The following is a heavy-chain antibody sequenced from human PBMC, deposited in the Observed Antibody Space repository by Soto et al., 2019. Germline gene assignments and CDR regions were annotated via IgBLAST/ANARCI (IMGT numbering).Heavy chain of an antibody. CDR2: ISGSGGST. CDR3: AKSYSSNWYDYFDY. V-gene: IGHV3-23*01. CDR1: GFTFSTYA. J-gene: IGHJ4*02. Sequence: PGGSLRLSCAASGFTFSTYAMSWVRQAPGKGLEWVSAISGSGGSTYYADSVKGRFTISRDNSKNTLYLQMNSLRAEDTALYYCAKSYSSNWYDYFDYWGQGTLVTVYS. D-gene: IGHD6-13*01.